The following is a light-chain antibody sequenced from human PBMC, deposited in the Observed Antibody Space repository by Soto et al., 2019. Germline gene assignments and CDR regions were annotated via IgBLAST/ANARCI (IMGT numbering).Light chain of an antibody. V-gene: IGLV1-47*01. J-gene: IGLJ2*01. Sequence: QSVLTQPPSASGTPGQRVTISCSGSSSNIESNYVYWYQQLPGTAPRLLIYRNNQRPSGVPDRFSGSKSGTSASLAISALRSEDEADYYCTVWDDSLRGRLFGGGTQLT. CDR3: TVWDDSLRGRL. CDR1: SSNIESNY. CDR2: RNN.